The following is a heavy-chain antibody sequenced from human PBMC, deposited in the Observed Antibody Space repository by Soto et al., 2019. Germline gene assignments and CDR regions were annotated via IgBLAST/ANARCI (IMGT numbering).Heavy chain of an antibody. J-gene: IGHJ6*02. CDR3: ERDQGVLELQNYYYYGMDV. V-gene: IGHV4-59*01. CDR2: IYYSGST. D-gene: IGHD1-7*01. CDR1: GGSISSYY. Sequence: SETLSLTCTVSGGSISSYYWSWIRQPPWKGLEWIGYIYYSGSTNYNPSLKSRVTISVDTSKNQFSLKLSSVTAADTAVYYCERDQGVLELQNYYYYGMDVWGQGTTVTVSS.